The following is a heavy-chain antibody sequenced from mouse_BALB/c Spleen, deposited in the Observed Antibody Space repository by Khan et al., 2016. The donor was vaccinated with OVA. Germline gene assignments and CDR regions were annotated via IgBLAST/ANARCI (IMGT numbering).Heavy chain of an antibody. CDR1: GYIFTSYW. Sequence: QVQLQQSGAELVRPGPSVKLSCNNSGYIFTSYWTNWVKPRSGQGLEWIARIYPGTDNTYYNEKLKDKATLTADKSSSTAYLQLSSLTSEDSAVYFCTREDALYYLDYWGQGTTLTVSS. CDR3: TREDALYYLDY. V-gene: IGHV1-76*01. CDR2: IYPGTDNT. J-gene: IGHJ2*01.